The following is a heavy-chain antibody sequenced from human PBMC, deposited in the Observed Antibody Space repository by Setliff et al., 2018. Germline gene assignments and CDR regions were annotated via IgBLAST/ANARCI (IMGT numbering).Heavy chain of an antibody. CDR2: IVVGSGNT. Sequence: SVKVSCKASGFTFTSSAMQWVRQARGQRLEWIGWIVVGSGNTNYAQKLQGRVTMTTDTSTNTAYMEVRSLGSDDTAMYYCARAVGYCSGGSCYKGDDYWGQGTLVTVSS. CDR3: ARAVGYCSGGSCYKGDDY. V-gene: IGHV1-58*02. D-gene: IGHD2-15*01. J-gene: IGHJ4*02. CDR1: GFTFTSSA.